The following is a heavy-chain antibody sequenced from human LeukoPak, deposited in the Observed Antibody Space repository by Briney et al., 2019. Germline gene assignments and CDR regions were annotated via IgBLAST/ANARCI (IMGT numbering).Heavy chain of an antibody. D-gene: IGHD6-13*01. CDR1: GFTFSSYS. V-gene: IGHV3-7*01. J-gene: IGHJ4*02. CDR3: ASGYSSNWATFDY. CDR2: IKPDGSEN. Sequence: GGSLRLSCAASGFTFSSYSMTWLRQAPGKGLEWVANIKPDGSENNYADSVKGRFTISRDNAKKSLYLQMNSLRAEDTSLYYCASGYSSNWATFDYWGRGTLVTVSS.